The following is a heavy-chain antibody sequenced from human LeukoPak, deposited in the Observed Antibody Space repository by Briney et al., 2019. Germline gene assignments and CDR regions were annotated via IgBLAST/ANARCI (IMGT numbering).Heavy chain of an antibody. J-gene: IGHJ4*02. V-gene: IGHV3-66*04. CDR1: GFIVSTNY. CDR2: IYANGVT. Sequence: GGSLRLSCAASGFIVSTNYMSWVSQAPGKGLEWVSAIYANGVTYYADSVKGRFTTSRDNSENTVYLQMNSLRADDTAVYYCARQISAITTFVYWGPGTQVTVSS. D-gene: IGHD3-22*01. CDR3: ARQISAITTFVY.